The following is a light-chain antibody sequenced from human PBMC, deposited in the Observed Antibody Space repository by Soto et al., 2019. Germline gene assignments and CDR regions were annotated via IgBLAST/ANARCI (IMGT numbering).Light chain of an antibody. Sequence: EIVLTQSPATLSSSPGETATLSCRASQYVGTRLAWYQHKPGQAPRLLIYGASSRATGIPDRFSGSGSGTEFTPTISSLQSEDFSVYYRHKYKKWPRIVGQGTKVDIK. CDR1: QYVGTR. J-gene: IGKJ1*01. V-gene: IGKV3D-15*01. CDR3: HKYKKWPRI. CDR2: GAS.